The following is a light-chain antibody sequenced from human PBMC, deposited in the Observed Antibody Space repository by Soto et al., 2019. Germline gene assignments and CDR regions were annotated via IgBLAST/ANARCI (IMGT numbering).Light chain of an antibody. J-gene: IGKJ1*01. CDR3: QQYHIWPSWT. CDR1: QSVSSSY. CDR2: GAS. Sequence: EIVLTQSPGTLSLSPGERATLSCRASQSVSSSYLAWYQQKPGQAPRLLIYGASSRATGIPDRFSGSGSGTDFTLTISRLEPEDFAVYYCQQYHIWPSWTFGQGTKVELK. V-gene: IGKV3-20*01.